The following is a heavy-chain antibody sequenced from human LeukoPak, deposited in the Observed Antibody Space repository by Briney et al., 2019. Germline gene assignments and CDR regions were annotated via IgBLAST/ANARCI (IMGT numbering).Heavy chain of an antibody. CDR1: GFTFSSYA. Sequence: GGSLRLSCAASGFTFSSYAMHWVRQAPGKGLEWVAVISYDGSNKYYADSVKGRFTISRDNAKNSVYLQMNSLRAEDTAVYYCASTWNYLYFDYWGQGTLVTVSS. D-gene: IGHD1-7*01. CDR3: ASTWNYLYFDY. CDR2: ISYDGSNK. J-gene: IGHJ4*02. V-gene: IGHV3-30-3*01.